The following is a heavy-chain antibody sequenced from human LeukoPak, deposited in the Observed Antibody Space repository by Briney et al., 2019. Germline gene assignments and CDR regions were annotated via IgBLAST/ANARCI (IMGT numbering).Heavy chain of an antibody. CDR2: ISGSGGST. V-gene: IGHV3-23*01. CDR1: GFTFSSYA. Sequence: PGGSLRLSCAASGFTFSSYAMSWVRQVPGKGLEWVSAISGSGGSTYYADSVKGRFTISRDNSKNTLYLQMNSLRAEDTAVYYCAKHAVRSGRSRLDYWGQGTLVTVSS. J-gene: IGHJ4*02. CDR3: AKHAVRSGRSRLDY. D-gene: IGHD1-26*01.